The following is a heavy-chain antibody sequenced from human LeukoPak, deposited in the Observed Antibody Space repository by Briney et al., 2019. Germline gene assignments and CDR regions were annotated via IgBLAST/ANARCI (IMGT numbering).Heavy chain of an antibody. V-gene: IGHV4-61*08. CDR3: ARDSHFYGSGSLVY. Sequence: PSETLSLTCTVSGGTISSGGYYWSWIRQHPGKGLEWIGYIYYSGSTNYNPSLKSRVTISVDTSKNQFSLKLSSVTAADTAVYYCARDSHFYGSGSLVYWGQGTLVTVSS. D-gene: IGHD3-10*01. CDR1: GGTISSGGYY. J-gene: IGHJ4*02. CDR2: IYYSGST.